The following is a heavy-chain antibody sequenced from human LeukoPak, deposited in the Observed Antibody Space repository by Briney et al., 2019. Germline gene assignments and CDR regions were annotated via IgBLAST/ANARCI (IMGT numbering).Heavy chain of an antibody. Sequence: GESLKISCKASGYSFTSHLIGWVRQMPGKGLEWMGIISPGDSETRYSPSSPGQVTISADKSISTAFLQWSSLKASETAMYYCARGETCSTTSCYSTFYYWGQGTMVPVSS. J-gene: IGHJ4*02. D-gene: IGHD2-2*01. V-gene: IGHV5-51*01. CDR1: GYSFTSHL. CDR2: ISPGDSET. CDR3: ARGETCSTTSCYSTFYY.